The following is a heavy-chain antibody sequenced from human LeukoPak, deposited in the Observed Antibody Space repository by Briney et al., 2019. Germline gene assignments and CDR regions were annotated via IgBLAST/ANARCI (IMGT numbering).Heavy chain of an antibody. CDR1: GASMSDYY. J-gene: IGHJ4*02. D-gene: IGHD3-9*01. Sequence: SETLSLTCTVSGASMSDYYWSWIRQPPGKGLEWIGYIYYTGSTNYNPSLKSRVTMSVDTSKNQISLKLSSVTAADSAVYYCVRRVRYFGQNDYWGQETLVTVSS. CDR2: IYYTGST. V-gene: IGHV4-59*08. CDR3: VRRVRYFGQNDY.